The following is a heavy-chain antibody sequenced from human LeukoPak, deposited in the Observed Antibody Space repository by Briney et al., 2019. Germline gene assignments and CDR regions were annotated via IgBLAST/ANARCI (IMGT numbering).Heavy chain of an antibody. D-gene: IGHD3-22*01. CDR3: ARDRYYDSSGYSARYFDY. CDR2: INHSGST. V-gene: IGHV4-34*01. Sequence: SETLSLTCAVCGGSFSGYYWSWIRQPPGKGLEWIGEINHSGSTNYNPSLKSRVTISVDTSKNQFSLKLSSVTAADTAVYYCARDRYYDSSGYSARYFDYWGQGTLVTVSS. J-gene: IGHJ4*02. CDR1: GGSFSGYY.